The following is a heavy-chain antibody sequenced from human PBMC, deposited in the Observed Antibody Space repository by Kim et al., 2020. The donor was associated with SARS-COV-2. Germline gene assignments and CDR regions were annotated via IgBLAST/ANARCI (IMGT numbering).Heavy chain of an antibody. J-gene: IGHJ6*02. CDR3: ASGRGSGWYYYYYYYGMDV. CDR1: GGSISSSSYY. Sequence: SETLSLTCTVSGGSISSSSYYWGWIRQPPGKGLVWIGSIYYSGSTYYNPSLKSRVTISVDTSKNQFSLKLSSVTAADAAVYYCASGRGSGWYYYYYYYGMDVWGQGTTVTVSS. CDR2: IYYSGST. D-gene: IGHD6-19*01. V-gene: IGHV4-39*01.